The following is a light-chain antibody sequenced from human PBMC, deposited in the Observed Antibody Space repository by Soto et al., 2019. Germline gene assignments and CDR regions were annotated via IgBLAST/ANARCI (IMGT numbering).Light chain of an antibody. J-gene: IGKJ5*01. V-gene: IGKV3D-20*02. CDR1: QNVDSNY. CDR2: GAS. Sequence: EIVLTQSPGTLSLSPGERATLSCRASQNVDSNYLAWYQQKPGQAPRIIIFGASGRATGIPARFSGSGSGTDFTLTISSLEPEDFAVYYCQQRSSWPITFGQGTRLEIK. CDR3: QQRSSWPIT.